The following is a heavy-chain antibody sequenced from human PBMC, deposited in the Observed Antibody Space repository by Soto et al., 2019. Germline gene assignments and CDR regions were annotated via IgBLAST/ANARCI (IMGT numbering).Heavy chain of an antibody. J-gene: IGHJ6*02. CDR2: IDPSDSYT. CDR3: ARHPTGYYYYGMDV. Sequence: PGESLKISCKGSGYSFTSYWISWVRQMPGKGMEWMGRIDPSDSYTNYSPSFQGHVTISADKSISTAYLQWSSLKASDTAMYYCARHPTGYYYYGMDVWGQGTTVTVSS. V-gene: IGHV5-10-1*01. CDR1: GYSFTSYW.